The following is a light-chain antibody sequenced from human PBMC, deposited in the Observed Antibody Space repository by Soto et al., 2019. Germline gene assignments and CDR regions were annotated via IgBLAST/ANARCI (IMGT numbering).Light chain of an antibody. J-gene: IGKJ1*01. CDR3: QHYNNWPRT. Sequence: EIVMTQSPATLSVSPGERATLSCRASQSVSSNLAWYQQKPGQAPRLLIYGASTRATGIPARFSGSGSGTEFTLTISILQSEDFAVYYCQHYNNWPRTFGQGTKVDIK. CDR2: GAS. CDR1: QSVSSN. V-gene: IGKV3-15*01.